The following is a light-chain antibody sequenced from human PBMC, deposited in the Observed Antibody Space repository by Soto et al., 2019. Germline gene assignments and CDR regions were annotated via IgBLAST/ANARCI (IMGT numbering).Light chain of an antibody. CDR2: EVS. Sequence: QSALTQPASVSGSPGQSITLSCSGTSSDVGGYNYVSWYQQHPGKAPKLMIYEVSNRPSGVSNRFSGSKSGNTASLTISGLQADDEADYYCSSYTTTSNLGVFGGGTKLTVL. CDR3: SSYTTTSNLGV. CDR1: SSDVGGYNY. J-gene: IGLJ2*01. V-gene: IGLV2-14*01.